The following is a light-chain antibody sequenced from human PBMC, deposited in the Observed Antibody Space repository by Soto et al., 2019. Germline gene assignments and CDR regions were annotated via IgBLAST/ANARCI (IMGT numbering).Light chain of an antibody. CDR3: QQSYNTPLT. J-gene: IGKJ4*01. Sequence: DIQMTQSPSSVSASVGARVTITCRAGQGISSYLAWYQQKPGEAPKLLIYAASSLQSGVPSRFSGSGSGTDFTLTISSLQFEDFATYYCQQSYNTPLTFGGGTKVDIK. V-gene: IGKV1-39*01. CDR2: AAS. CDR1: QGISSY.